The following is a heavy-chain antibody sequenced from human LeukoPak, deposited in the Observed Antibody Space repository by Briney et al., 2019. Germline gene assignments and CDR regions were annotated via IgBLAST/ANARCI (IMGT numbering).Heavy chain of an antibody. D-gene: IGHD4-23*01. V-gene: IGHV4-59*01. J-gene: IGHJ4*02. CDR3: ATYGGNSGY. CDR1: GGSISSYY. CDR2: IYYSGST. Sequence: KPSETLSLTCTVSGGSISSYYWSWIRQPPGKGLEWIGYIYYSGSTNYNPSLKSRVTISVDTSKNQFSLKLSSVTAADTSVYYCATYGGNSGYWGQGTLVTVSS.